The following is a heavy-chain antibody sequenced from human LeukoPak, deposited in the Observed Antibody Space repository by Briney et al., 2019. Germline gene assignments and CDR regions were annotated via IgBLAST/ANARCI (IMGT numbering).Heavy chain of an antibody. J-gene: IGHJ6*03. CDR2: IIPLLDTT. CDR1: GGSFGNYA. D-gene: IGHD3-22*01. Sequence: SVKVSRKTSGGSFGNYAVSWVRQAPGQGLEWMGGIIPLLDTTHYAQQFQGRVTIIADESTSTAYMELSSLRSEDTAVYYCARGLTTPPYYYYYFDVWGKGTAVTVSS. CDR3: ARGLTTPPYYYYYFDV. V-gene: IGHV1-69*01.